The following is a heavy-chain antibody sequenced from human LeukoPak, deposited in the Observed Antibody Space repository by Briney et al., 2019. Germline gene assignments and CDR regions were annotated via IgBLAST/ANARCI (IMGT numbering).Heavy chain of an antibody. V-gene: IGHV4-39*01. CDR2: IYYSGST. J-gene: IGHJ4*02. Sequence: PSETLSPTCTVSGGSISSSSYYWGWIRQPPGKGLEWIGSIYYSGSTYYNPSLKSRVTISVDTSKNQFSLKLSSVTAADTAVYYCARYGNQKVMVYEVDYWGQGTLVTVSS. CDR3: ARYGNQKVMVYEVDY. D-gene: IGHD2-8*01. CDR1: GGSISSSSYY.